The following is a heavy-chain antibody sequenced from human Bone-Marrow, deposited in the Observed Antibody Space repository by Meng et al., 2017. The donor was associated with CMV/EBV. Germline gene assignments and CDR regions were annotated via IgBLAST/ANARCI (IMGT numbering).Heavy chain of an antibody. CDR2: IYYSGST. J-gene: IGHJ6*02. CDR1: GGSISSGGYY. D-gene: IGHD6-13*01. Sequence: SETLSLTCTVSGGSISSGGYYWSWIRRHPGKGLEWIGYIYYSGSTYYNPSLKSRVTISVDTSKNQFSLKLSSVTAADTAVYYCARDHRAAAGSYYYYGMDVWGQGTTVTVSS. V-gene: IGHV4-31*03. CDR3: ARDHRAAAGSYYYYGMDV.